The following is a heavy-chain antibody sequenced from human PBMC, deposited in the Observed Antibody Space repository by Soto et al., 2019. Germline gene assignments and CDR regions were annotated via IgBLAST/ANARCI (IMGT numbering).Heavy chain of an antibody. CDR1: GFTFSSYA. Sequence: PGGSMRLSCAASGFTFSSYAMSWVRQAPGKGLEWVSAISGSHGSTYYAAAVKCRFTITRANSKNTLYLQMKSLRAEETAVYYYAKRARRHGTGSPYGFDYWGQGTLVTVSS. V-gene: IGHV3-23*01. CDR2: ISGSHGST. CDR3: AKRARRHGTGSPYGFDY. J-gene: IGHJ4*02. D-gene: IGHD1-7*01.